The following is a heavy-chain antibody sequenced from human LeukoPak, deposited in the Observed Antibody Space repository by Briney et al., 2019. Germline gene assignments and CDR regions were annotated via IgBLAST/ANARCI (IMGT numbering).Heavy chain of an antibody. CDR1: GYTFTSYD. Sequence: ASVKVSCKASGYTFTSYDINWVRQATGQGLECMGRINPNSGDPNYPQKFQGRVTMTRDTSISTAYMEMNSLTSDDTAVYYCARSARHCNNGVCFTDYYIDLWGKGTTVTVSS. J-gene: IGHJ6*03. V-gene: IGHV1-2*06. D-gene: IGHD2-8*01. CDR2: INPNSGDP. CDR3: ARSARHCNNGVCFTDYYIDL.